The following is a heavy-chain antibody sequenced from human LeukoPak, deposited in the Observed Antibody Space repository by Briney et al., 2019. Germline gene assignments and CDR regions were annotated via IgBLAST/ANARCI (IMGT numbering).Heavy chain of an antibody. V-gene: IGHV1-69*06. CDR2: IIPFFATT. J-gene: IGHJ4*02. CDR1: GGTFSNYA. D-gene: IGHD7-27*01. CDR3: ERGRGRDHRISGEIPFDY. Sequence: SVKVSCKASGGTFSNYAMNWVRQAPGQGLEWMGRIIPFFATTEFAQKFQGRVTITADISTNTTYMEMSGLKADDTAVYFWERGRGRDHRISGEIPFDYWGQGTLVTVSS.